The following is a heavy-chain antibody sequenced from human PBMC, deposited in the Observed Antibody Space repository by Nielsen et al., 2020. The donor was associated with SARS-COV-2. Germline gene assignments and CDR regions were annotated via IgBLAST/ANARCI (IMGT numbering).Heavy chain of an antibody. J-gene: IGHJ4*02. Sequence: ASVKVSCKASGYTFTSYGISWVRQAPGQGLEWMGWISAYNGNTNYAQKLQGRVTMTTDTSTSTAYMELRSLRSDDTAVYYCARGGAGVTAMVNGDYWGQGTLVTVPQ. D-gene: IGHD5-18*01. CDR3: ARGGAGVTAMVNGDY. CDR2: ISAYNGNT. V-gene: IGHV1-18*01. CDR1: GYTFTSYG.